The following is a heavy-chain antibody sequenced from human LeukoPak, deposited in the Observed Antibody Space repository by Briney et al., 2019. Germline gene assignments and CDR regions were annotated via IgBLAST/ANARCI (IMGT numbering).Heavy chain of an antibody. CDR2: ISYGGSNK. CDR1: GFTFSSYA. D-gene: IGHD5-24*01. V-gene: IGHV3-30-3*01. CDR3: ASGVEMATIDGAD. Sequence: GGSLRLSCAASGFTFSSYAMHWVRQAPGKGLEWVAVISYGGSNKYYADSVKGRFTISRDNSKNTLYLQMNSLRAEDTAVYYCASGVEMATIDGADWGQGTLVTVSS. J-gene: IGHJ4*02.